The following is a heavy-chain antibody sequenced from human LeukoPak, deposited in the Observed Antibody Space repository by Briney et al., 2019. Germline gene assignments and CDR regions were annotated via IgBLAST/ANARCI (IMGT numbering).Heavy chain of an antibody. Sequence: ASVKVSCKASGYTFTGYCMHWVRQAPGQGLEWMGWINPNSGGTNYAQKFQGRVTMTRDTSISTAYMELSRLRSDDTAVYYCARVRGYSNSWYPPYNWFDPWGQGTLVTVSS. CDR1: GYTFTGYC. CDR2: INPNSGGT. CDR3: ARVRGYSNSWYPPYNWFDP. V-gene: IGHV1-2*02. J-gene: IGHJ5*02. D-gene: IGHD6-13*01.